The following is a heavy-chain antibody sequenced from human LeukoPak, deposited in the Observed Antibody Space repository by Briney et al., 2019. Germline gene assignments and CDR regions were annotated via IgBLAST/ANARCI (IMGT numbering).Heavy chain of an antibody. CDR3: AKPGSYRDYFDY. V-gene: IGHV3-30*18. D-gene: IGHD1-26*01. CDR1: GFTFSSYG. CDR2: ISYDGSNK. Sequence: GGSLRLSCVASGFTFSSYGMHWVRQAPGKGLEWVAVISYDGSNKYYADSVKGRFTISRDNSKNTLYLQMNSLRAEDTAVYYCAKPGSYRDYFDYWGQGTLVTVSS. J-gene: IGHJ4*02.